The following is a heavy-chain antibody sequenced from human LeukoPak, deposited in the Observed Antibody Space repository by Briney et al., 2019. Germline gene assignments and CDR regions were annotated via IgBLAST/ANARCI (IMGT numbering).Heavy chain of an antibody. J-gene: IGHJ3*02. CDR1: GFTFSSYA. CDR3: AKYYYDSSGYYPDAFEI. Sequence: PGGSLRLSCAASGFTFSSYAMSWVRQAPGKGLEWVSAISGSGGSTYYADSMKGRFTISRDNSKNTLYLQMNSLRAEDTAVYYCAKYYYDSSGYYPDAFEIWGQGTMVTVSS. CDR2: ISGSGGST. V-gene: IGHV3-23*01. D-gene: IGHD3-22*01.